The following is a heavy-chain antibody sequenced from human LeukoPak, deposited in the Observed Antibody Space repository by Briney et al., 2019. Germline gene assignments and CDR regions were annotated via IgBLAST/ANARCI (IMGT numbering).Heavy chain of an antibody. CDR2: IYTSGST. D-gene: IGHD2-2*01. CDR3: AGDPGLSTMRFDS. CDR1: GGSISSGSYY. J-gene: IGHJ4*02. Sequence: PSETLSLTCTVSGGSISSGSYYWSWIRQPAGKGLEWIGRIYTSGSTNYNPSLKSRVAISIDTSKNQFSLKLSSVTAADTAVYYCAGDPGLSTMRFDSWGQGTLVTVSS. V-gene: IGHV4-61*02.